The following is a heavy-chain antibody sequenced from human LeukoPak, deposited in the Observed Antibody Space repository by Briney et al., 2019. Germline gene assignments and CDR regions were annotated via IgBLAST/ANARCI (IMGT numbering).Heavy chain of an antibody. CDR2: INSDGSST. Sequence: GGSLRLSCAASGFTFSSYWMHWVRQAPGQGLVWVSRINSDGSSTSYADSVKGRFTISRDNAKNTLYLQMNSLRAEDTAVYYCARVPYYYGSGSYYPYFDYWGQGTLVTVSS. D-gene: IGHD3-10*01. CDR3: ARVPYYYGSGSYYPYFDY. J-gene: IGHJ4*02. V-gene: IGHV3-74*01. CDR1: GFTFSSYW.